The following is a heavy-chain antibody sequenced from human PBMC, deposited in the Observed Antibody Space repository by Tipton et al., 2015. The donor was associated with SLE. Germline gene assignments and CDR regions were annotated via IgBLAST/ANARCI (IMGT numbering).Heavy chain of an antibody. J-gene: IGHJ4*02. CDR3: ARRDCGGDCYYGH. V-gene: IGHV4-59*01. Sequence: GLVKPSETLSLTCNVSGVSISGAYWSWIRQPPGKKLEWIGYIDPSGSTKYNPSLQSRVTISVDTSKNQFSLKLTSVTAADTAVYFCARRDCGGDCYYGHWGQGTQVTVSS. D-gene: IGHD2-21*01. CDR1: GVSISGAY. CDR2: IDPSGST.